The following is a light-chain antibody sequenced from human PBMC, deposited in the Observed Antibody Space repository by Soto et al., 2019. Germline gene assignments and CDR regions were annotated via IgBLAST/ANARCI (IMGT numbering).Light chain of an antibody. CDR2: DAS. J-gene: IGKJ5*01. Sequence: EIVLTQSPATLSLSPGERATLSCRASQSVSSYLAWYQQKPGQAPRLLIYDASNRATGIPARFSGSGSGTDFTLTISCLEPEDFAVYYCQQRRNSITFGQGTRLEIK. CDR1: QSVSSY. CDR3: QQRRNSIT. V-gene: IGKV3-11*01.